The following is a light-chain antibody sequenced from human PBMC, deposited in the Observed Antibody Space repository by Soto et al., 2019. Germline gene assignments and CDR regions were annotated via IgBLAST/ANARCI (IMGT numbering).Light chain of an antibody. CDR2: ATS. J-gene: IGKJ4*01. Sequence: EIVLTQSPATLSVSQGDRATLSCRASQSVGNNFAWYQQKPGQAPRLLIFATSTRATGVPARFSGSGSGTEFTLTISSLQSEDFAVYYCQQYGDWPLTFGGGAKVEIE. CDR1: QSVGNN. CDR3: QQYGDWPLT. V-gene: IGKV3-15*01.